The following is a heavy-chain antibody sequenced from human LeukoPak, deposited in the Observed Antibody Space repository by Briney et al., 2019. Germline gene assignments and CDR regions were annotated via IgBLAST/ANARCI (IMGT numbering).Heavy chain of an antibody. Sequence: GGSLRLSCVASGFTFGKYWMSWVRQAPGKGLEWVAVIWYDGSNKYYADSVKGRFTISRDNSKNTLYLQMNSLRAEDTAVYYCARDDCSSTSCYVYYYYYGMDVWGQGTTVTVSS. D-gene: IGHD2-2*01. CDR3: ARDDCSSTSCYVYYYYYGMDV. CDR2: IWYDGSNK. V-gene: IGHV3-33*07. J-gene: IGHJ6*02. CDR1: GFTFGKYW.